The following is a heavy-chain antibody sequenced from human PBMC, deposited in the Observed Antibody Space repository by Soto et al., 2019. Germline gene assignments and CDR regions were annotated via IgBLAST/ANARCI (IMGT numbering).Heavy chain of an antibody. Sequence: SETLSLTCTVSGGSISSYYWSWIRQPPGKGLEWIGYIYYSGSTNYNPSLKSRVTISVDTSKNQFSLKLSSVTAADTAVYYCERGPEVVIPRKFDYWGQGTLVTVSS. CDR3: ERGPEVVIPRKFDY. D-gene: IGHD3-22*01. V-gene: IGHV4-59*01. CDR1: GGSISSYY. J-gene: IGHJ4*02. CDR2: IYYSGST.